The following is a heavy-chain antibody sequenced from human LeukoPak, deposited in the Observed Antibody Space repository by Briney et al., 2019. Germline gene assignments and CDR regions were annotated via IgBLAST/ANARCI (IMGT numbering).Heavy chain of an antibody. D-gene: IGHD2-15*01. J-gene: IGHJ6*02. Sequence: GWSLRLSCAASGFTFHRHAMNWLGQAPGKGLDWVSGMSGSGGSTYYADSVKGRCTISRDNSKNTLYLQMNSLRAEDTAVYYRATAAVVAGRSYYYYGMDVWGQGTTVTVSS. CDR3: ATAAVVAGRSYYYYGMDV. CDR1: GFTFHRHA. V-gene: IGHV3-23*01. CDR2: MSGSGGST.